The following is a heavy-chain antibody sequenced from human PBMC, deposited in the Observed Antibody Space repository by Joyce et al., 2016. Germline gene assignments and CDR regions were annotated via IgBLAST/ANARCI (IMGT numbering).Heavy chain of an antibody. D-gene: IGHD6-25*01. Sequence: QVTLKESGPTLVKHTQTLTLTCTFSGFSHSTSGVGVGWIRQPPGKALEWLALIYWDDDKRYSSSLKSRLTITKDTAKNQVVLTMTNMDPVDTATYYCAHAPATDRYYGMDVWGQGTTVTVSS. J-gene: IGHJ6*02. CDR3: AHAPATDRYYGMDV. CDR2: IYWDDDK. CDR1: GFSHSTSGVG. V-gene: IGHV2-5*02.